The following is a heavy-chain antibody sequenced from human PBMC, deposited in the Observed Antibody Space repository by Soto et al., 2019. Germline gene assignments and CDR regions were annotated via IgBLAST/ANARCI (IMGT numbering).Heavy chain of an antibody. CDR1: GFTVSSNY. Sequence: GGSLRLSCAASGFTVSSNYMSWVRQAPGKGLEWVSVISGSDDSTYYADSVKGRFTISRDNSENTLYLQMNSLRAEDTAVYYCAKRSSSSTFDYWGQGTLVTVSS. CDR2: ISGSDDST. D-gene: IGHD6-6*01. J-gene: IGHJ4*02. V-gene: IGHV3-23*01. CDR3: AKRSSSSTFDY.